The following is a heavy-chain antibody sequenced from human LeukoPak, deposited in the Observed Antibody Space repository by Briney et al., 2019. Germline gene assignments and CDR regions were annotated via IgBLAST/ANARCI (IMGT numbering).Heavy chain of an antibody. CDR1: GGPISSHY. J-gene: IGHJ6*02. V-gene: IGHV4-4*07. Sequence: SETLSLTCTVSGGPISSHYWSWIRQPAGKGLEWIGRIYTSGSTNYNPSLKSRVTMSVDTSKNQFYLKLSSVTAGDTAVYYCARDRERFFWSGYSTNYYYGMDVWGHGTTVTVSS. CDR3: ARDRERFFWSGYSTNYYYGMDV. D-gene: IGHD3-3*01. CDR2: IYTSGST.